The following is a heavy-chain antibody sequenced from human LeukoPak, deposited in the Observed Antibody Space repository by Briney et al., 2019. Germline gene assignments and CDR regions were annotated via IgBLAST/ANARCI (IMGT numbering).Heavy chain of an antibody. J-gene: IGHJ3*01. D-gene: IGHD2-15*01. V-gene: IGHV3-9*01. CDR1: GFTFDDYA. Sequence: GGSLRLSCTASGFTFDDYAMHWVRQVPGKGLEWVSGISWNSDNLGYAGSVKGRFTISRDDAKNSLFLEMTSLRADDTAVYFCARGFCSGGTCYRVTGTFDVWGLGTMVTVSS. CDR2: ISWNSDNL. CDR3: ARGFCSGGTCYRVTGTFDV.